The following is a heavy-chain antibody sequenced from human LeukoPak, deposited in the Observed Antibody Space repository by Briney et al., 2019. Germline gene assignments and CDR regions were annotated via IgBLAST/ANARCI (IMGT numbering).Heavy chain of an antibody. Sequence: PGGSPRLSCAASGFTFNNYWMSWVRQAPGKGLEWVANMKQDGSVKYYVDSVKGRFTISRDNAKNSLFLQMNSLRAEDTAVYYCARIGYSSSSFDYWGQGTLVTVSS. V-gene: IGHV3-7*03. CDR3: ARIGYSSSSFDY. CDR2: MKQDGSVK. D-gene: IGHD6-6*01. CDR1: GFTFNNYW. J-gene: IGHJ4*02.